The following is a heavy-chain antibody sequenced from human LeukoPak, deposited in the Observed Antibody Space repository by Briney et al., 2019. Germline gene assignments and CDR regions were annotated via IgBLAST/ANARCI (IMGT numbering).Heavy chain of an antibody. V-gene: IGHV3-30*04. CDR1: GFTFSSYA. CDR2: ISDDGSNK. CDR3: ARGIAVVDY. J-gene: IGHJ4*02. D-gene: IGHD6-19*01. Sequence: GGSLRLSCSASGFTFSSYAMHWVRQAPGKGLEWVAVISDDGSNKYYADSVKGRFTISRDNSKNTLYLQMNSLRAEDTAVYYCARGIAVVDYWGQGTLVTVSS.